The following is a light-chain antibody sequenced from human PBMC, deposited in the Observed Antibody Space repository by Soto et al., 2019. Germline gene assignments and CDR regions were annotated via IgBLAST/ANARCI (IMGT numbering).Light chain of an antibody. CDR2: DVT. J-gene: IGLJ1*01. CDR1: SSDVGGYNS. V-gene: IGLV2-14*01. CDR3: SSFTSSMTNV. Sequence: QSALTQPASVSWSPGQSITISCTGTSSDVGGYNSVSWYQQHPGKAPKLILYDVTDRPSGVSYRFSGSKSGNTASLTISGLQAADEADYFCSSFTSSMTNVFGSGTKLTVL.